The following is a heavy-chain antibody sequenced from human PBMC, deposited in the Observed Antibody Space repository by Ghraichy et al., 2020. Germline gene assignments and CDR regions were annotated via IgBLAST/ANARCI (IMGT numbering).Heavy chain of an antibody. CDR2: IGAYNRNT. CDR3: VIRLNDYGDYWFDP. J-gene: IGHJ5*02. V-gene: IGHV1-18*01. D-gene: IGHD4-17*01. CDR1: GHTFSTYG. Sequence: ASVKVSCKDSGHTFSTYGISWVRQAPGQGLEWMGWIGAYNRNTNYAQKFQGRVTMTTDTSTSTAYMELRSLRSDDTAVYYCVIRLNDYGDYWFDPWGQGTLVTVSS.